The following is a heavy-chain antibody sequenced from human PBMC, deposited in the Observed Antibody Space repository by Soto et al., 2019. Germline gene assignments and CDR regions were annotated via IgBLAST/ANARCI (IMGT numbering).Heavy chain of an antibody. CDR2: IIPIFGTA. Sequence: QVQLVQSGAEVKKPGSSVKVSCKASGGSFSSYAMNWVRQAPGQGLEWMGGIIPIFGTANYAQKFQGRVTITADESTSTAYMELSSLRSEDTAVYYCARGPRDFWSGYYRHWFDPWGQGTLVTVSS. CDR3: ARGPRDFWSGYYRHWFDP. J-gene: IGHJ5*02. D-gene: IGHD3-3*01. V-gene: IGHV1-69*01. CDR1: GGSFSSYA.